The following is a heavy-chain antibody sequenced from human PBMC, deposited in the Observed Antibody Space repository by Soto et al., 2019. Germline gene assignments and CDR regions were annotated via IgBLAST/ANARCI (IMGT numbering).Heavy chain of an antibody. CDR2: ISSSGSTI. D-gene: IGHD2-15*01. CDR3: AKDRIPTGMDV. CDR1: GYTFTGYY. V-gene: IGHV3-11*04. J-gene: IGHJ6*02. Sequence: SCKASGYTFTGYYMHWVRHAPWKGLEWVSYISSSGSTIYYADSVKGRFTISRDDAKNSLYLQMNSLRDEDTAVYYCAKDRIPTGMDVWGQGTTVTVS.